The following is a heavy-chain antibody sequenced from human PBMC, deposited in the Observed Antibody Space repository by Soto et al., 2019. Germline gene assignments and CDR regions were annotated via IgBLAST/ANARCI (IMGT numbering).Heavy chain of an antibody. CDR1: GGSISSGGYY. CDR3: ARANYRRGYSGYDSGGFDY. D-gene: IGHD5-12*01. V-gene: IGHV4-31*03. Sequence: QVQLQESGPGLVKPSQTLSLTCTVSGGSISSGGYYWSWIRQHPGKGLEWIGYIYYSGSTYYNPSLTSRVSISVGMTKTQFSLKLSFVTAADAAVYYCARANYRRGYSGYDSGGFDYWGQGTLVTVSS. CDR2: IYYSGST. J-gene: IGHJ4*02.